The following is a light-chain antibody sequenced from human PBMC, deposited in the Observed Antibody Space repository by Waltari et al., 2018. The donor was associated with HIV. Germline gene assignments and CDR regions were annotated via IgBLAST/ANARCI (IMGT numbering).Light chain of an antibody. Sequence: QSVLTQPPSASGTPGQRVTISCSGTTTYVHWYQQLPGAAPKLLIYRNNQRPSGVPARFSGSKSGTSASLAISGLRSEDEAEYFFATWGDNLSGPVVFGGGTKLTVL. V-gene: IGLV1-47*01. CDR1: TTY. J-gene: IGLJ3*02. CDR2: RNN. CDR3: ATWGDNLSGPVV.